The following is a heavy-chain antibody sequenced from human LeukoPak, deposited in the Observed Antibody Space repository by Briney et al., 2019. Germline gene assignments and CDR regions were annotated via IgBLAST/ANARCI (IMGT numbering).Heavy chain of an antibody. J-gene: IGHJ4*02. CDR3: ASLVATIRNFDY. V-gene: IGHV3-30-3*01. CDR1: GFTFSSYA. CDR2: ISYDGSNK. Sequence: PGGSLRLSCAASGFTFSSYAMHWVRQAPGKGLEWVAVISYDGSNKYYADSVKGRSTISRDNSKNTLYLQMNSLRAEDTAVYYCASLVATIRNFDYWGQGTLVTVSS. D-gene: IGHD5-12*01.